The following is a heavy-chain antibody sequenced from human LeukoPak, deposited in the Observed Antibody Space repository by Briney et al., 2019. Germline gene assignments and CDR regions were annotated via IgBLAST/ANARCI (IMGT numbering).Heavy chain of an antibody. CDR1: GGSISSYY. CDR3: ARGYSSSWYLNWFDP. D-gene: IGHD6-13*01. Sequence: SETLSLTCTVSGGSISSYYWSWIRQPPGKGLEWIGYIYYSGSTNYNPSLKSRVTISVDTSKNQFSLKLSSVTAADTAVYYCARGYSSSWYLNWFDPWGQGTLVTVSS. CDR2: IYYSGST. V-gene: IGHV4-59*01. J-gene: IGHJ5*02.